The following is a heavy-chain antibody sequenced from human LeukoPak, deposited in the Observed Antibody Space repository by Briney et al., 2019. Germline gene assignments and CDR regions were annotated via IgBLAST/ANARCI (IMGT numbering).Heavy chain of an antibody. CDR2: IYYSGNT. CDR3: ARDLRYCTSVLCSWDAFDV. CDR1: GGSISSSNYY. V-gene: IGHV4-39*07. Sequence: KPSETLSLTCTVSGGSISSSNYYWGWIRQPPGKGLEWIGSIYYSGNTYYNPSLKSRVTISVDASKNQFSLKLSSVTAADTAVYYCARDLRYCTSVLCSWDAFDVWGQGTTVTVS. J-gene: IGHJ3*01. D-gene: IGHD2-8*01.